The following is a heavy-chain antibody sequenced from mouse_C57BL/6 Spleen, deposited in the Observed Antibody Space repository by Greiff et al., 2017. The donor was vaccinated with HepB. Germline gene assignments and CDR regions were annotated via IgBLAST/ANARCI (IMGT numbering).Heavy chain of an antibody. D-gene: IGHD1-1*01. Sequence: EVKLKQSGAELVRPGASVKLSCTASGFNIKDDYMHWVKQRPEQGLEWIGWIDPENGDTEYASKFQGKATITADTSSNTADLQLSSLTSEDTAVYYCTTNYYGSRGFAYWGQGTLVTVSA. V-gene: IGHV14-4*01. J-gene: IGHJ3*01. CDR2: IDPENGDT. CDR3: TTNYYGSRGFAY. CDR1: GFNIKDDY.